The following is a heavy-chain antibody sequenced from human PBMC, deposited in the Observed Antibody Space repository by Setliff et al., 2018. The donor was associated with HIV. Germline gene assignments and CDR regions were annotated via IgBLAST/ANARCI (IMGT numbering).Heavy chain of an antibody. CDR1: GGTFINSA. J-gene: IGHJ4*02. V-gene: IGHV1-69*13. Sequence: SVKVSCKASGGTFINSAFTWVRQAPGQGLEWMGSIIPIFNTGNYAQKFQNRVTITAVESTSTAYMELSSLRSEDTAVYYCARDYSPTFYYYDSSGTFDYWGQGTLVTVSS. CDR2: IIPIFNTG. D-gene: IGHD3-22*01. CDR3: ARDYSPTFYYYDSSGTFDY.